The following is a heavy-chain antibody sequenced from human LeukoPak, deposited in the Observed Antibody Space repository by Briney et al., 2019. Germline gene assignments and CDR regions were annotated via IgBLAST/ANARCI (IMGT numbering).Heavy chain of an antibody. D-gene: IGHD5-18*01. CDR1: GYSISSGYY. V-gene: IGHV4-38-2*02. CDR3: ASPGYSYGNFDY. J-gene: IGHJ4*02. Sequence: SETLSLTCTVSGYSISSGYYWGWIRQPPPKGLVWIGGIYHSGSTYYNPSLKSRVTISVDTSKNQFPLKLSSVTAADTAVYYCASPGYSYGNFDYCGQGTLVTVSA. CDR2: IYHSGST.